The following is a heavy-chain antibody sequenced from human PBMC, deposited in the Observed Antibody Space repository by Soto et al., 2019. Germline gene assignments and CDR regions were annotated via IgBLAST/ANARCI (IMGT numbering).Heavy chain of an antibody. D-gene: IGHD6-6*01. J-gene: IGHJ4*01. CDR3: ARVGRDSSYAYDFDS. CDR1: GGTFSSYS. CDR2: ISPISGTA. Sequence: ASVKVSCKASGGTFSSYSISWVRQAPGQGLEWMGGISPISGTANYAQKFQGRVTMTTDESTSTAYMELSSLRSDDTAVYYCARVGRDSSYAYDFDSWGQGTTVTVS. V-gene: IGHV1-69*05.